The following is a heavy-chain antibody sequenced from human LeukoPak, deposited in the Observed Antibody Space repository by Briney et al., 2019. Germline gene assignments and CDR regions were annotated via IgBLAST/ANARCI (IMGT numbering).Heavy chain of an antibody. Sequence: ASVKVSCKASGYTFTSYYVHWVRQAPGQGLEWMGIINPSGGSTSYAQKFQGRVTMTRDTSTSTVYMELSSLRSEDTAVYYCARGRCSSTSCYHFDYWGQGTLVTVSS. CDR1: GYTFTSYY. CDR2: INPSGGST. CDR3: ARGRCSSTSCYHFDY. D-gene: IGHD2-2*01. J-gene: IGHJ4*02. V-gene: IGHV1-46*01.